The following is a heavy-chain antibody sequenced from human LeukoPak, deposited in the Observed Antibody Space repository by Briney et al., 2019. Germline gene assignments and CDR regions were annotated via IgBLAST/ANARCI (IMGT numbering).Heavy chain of an antibody. Sequence: GSLRLSCVASELTFGRYWMSWVRQAPGKGLEWVANINQDGSERYSVDSVKGRFTISRDNAKNSLYLQMNSLRAEDTAVYYCARLIVVADGSWGQGTLVAVSS. CDR2: INQDGSER. V-gene: IGHV3-7*01. D-gene: IGHD6-19*01. CDR3: ARLIVVADGS. CDR1: ELTFGRYW. J-gene: IGHJ4*02.